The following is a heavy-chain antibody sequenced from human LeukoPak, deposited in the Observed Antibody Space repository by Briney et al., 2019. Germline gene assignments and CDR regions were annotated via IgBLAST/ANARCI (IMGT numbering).Heavy chain of an antibody. D-gene: IGHD5-24*01. V-gene: IGHV3-30*18. Sequence: GGSLRLSCAASGFTFSSYGMHWVRQAPGKGMEWVAVTSYDGSNKYYADPVKGRFTISRDNSKNTLYLQMNSLRAEDTAVYYCAKDSKDGYNPLDAFDIWGQGTMVTVSS. CDR2: TSYDGSNK. J-gene: IGHJ3*02. CDR1: GFTFSSYG. CDR3: AKDSKDGYNPLDAFDI.